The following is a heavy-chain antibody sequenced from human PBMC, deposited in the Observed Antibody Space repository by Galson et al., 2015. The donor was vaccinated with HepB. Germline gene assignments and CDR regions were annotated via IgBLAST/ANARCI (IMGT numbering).Heavy chain of an antibody. V-gene: IGHV3-74*01. CDR3: ARDYYDSSGYYWLYYYGMDV. CDR2: INSDGSTT. J-gene: IGHJ6*02. D-gene: IGHD3-22*01. CDR1: GFTFSSSW. Sequence: SLRLSCAASGFTFSSSWMHWARQDPGKGLVWVSRINSDGSTTSCADSVKGRFTISRDNAKNTLYLQMNSLRAEDTAVCYCARDYYDSSGYYWLYYYGMDVWGQGTTVTVSS.